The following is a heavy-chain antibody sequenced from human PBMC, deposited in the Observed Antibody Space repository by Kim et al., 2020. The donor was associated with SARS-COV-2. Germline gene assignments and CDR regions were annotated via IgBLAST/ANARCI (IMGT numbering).Heavy chain of an antibody. Sequence: SETLSLTCTVSGGSISSYYWSWIRQPPGKGLEWIGYIYYSGSTNYNPSLKSRVTISVDTSKNQFSLKLSSVTAADTAVYYCARQSLRFLEWLSTGYYYYYMDVWGKGTTVPVSS. CDR1: GGSISSYY. V-gene: IGHV4-59*08. D-gene: IGHD3-3*01. J-gene: IGHJ6*03. CDR3: ARQSLRFLEWLSTGYYYYYMDV. CDR2: IYYSGST.